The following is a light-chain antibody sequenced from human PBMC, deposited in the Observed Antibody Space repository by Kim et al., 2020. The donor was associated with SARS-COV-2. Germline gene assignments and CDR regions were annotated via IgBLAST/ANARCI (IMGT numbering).Light chain of an antibody. CDR3: QQSYSTLYT. CDR2: AAS. J-gene: IGKJ2*01. Sequence: DIQMTQSPSSLSASVGDRVTITCRASQSISTYLNWYQQKPGKAPKLLIYAASSLQSGIPSRFSGSGSGTEFTLTISSLQPDDFATYYCQQSYSTLYTFGQGTKLEI. CDR1: QSISTY. V-gene: IGKV1-39*01.